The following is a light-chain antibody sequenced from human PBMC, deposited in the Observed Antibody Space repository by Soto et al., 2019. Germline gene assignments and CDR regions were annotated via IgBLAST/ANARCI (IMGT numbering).Light chain of an antibody. Sequence: QSVLTQPPSASGTPGQRVTISCSGSSSNIGSNTVNWYQQLPGTAPKLLIYSNNQRPSRVPDRFSASKSGTSASLAISGLQSEDEADYYCAAWDDSLNGVVFGGGTKLTVL. CDR1: SSNIGSNT. CDR3: AAWDDSLNGVV. V-gene: IGLV1-44*01. CDR2: SNN. J-gene: IGLJ2*01.